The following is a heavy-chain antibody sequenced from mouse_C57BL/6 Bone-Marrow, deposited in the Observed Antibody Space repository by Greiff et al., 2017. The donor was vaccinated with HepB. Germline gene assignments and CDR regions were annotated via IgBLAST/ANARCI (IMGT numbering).Heavy chain of an antibody. J-gene: IGHJ4*01. D-gene: IGHD2-14*01. CDR1: GYTFTSYG. CDR3: ARRVPRGAMDY. V-gene: IGHV1-81*01. Sequence: QVQLKESGAELARPGASVKLSCKASGYTFTSYGISWVKQSTGQGLEWIGEIYPRSGNTYYNEKFKGKATLTADKSSSTAYMELRSLTSEDSAVYFCARRVPRGAMDYWGQGTSVTVSS. CDR2: IYPRSGNT.